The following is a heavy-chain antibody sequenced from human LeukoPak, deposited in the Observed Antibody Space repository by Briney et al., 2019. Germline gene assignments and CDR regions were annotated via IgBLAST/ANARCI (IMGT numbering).Heavy chain of an antibody. CDR3: AKVTGGDMITYGGLDY. CDR2: ISGNGGIT. D-gene: IGHD3-16*01. V-gene: IGHV3-23*01. Sequence: GGSLRLSCAASGFTFSNYAMSWVRQAPGKGLEWVSAISGNGGITYYTDSVKGRFTISRDNSKNTLYLQMNSLRAEDTAIYYCAKVTGGDMITYGGLDYWAREPWSPSP. J-gene: IGHJ4*02. CDR1: GFTFSNYA.